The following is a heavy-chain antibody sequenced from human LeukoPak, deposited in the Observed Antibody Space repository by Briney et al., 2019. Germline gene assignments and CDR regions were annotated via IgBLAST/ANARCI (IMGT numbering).Heavy chain of an antibody. CDR1: GGSITNNY. D-gene: IGHD6-13*01. CDR3: ASGSAVAAAGDH. CDR2: IYYSGTT. J-gene: IGHJ4*02. Sequence: SETLSLTCIVSGGSITNNYWNWTRQPPGKGLEWIGYIYYSGTTNYNPSLKSRVTISVDTSKNQFSLKLSSVTAADTAMYYCASGSAVAAAGDHWGQGTLVTVSS. V-gene: IGHV4-59*01.